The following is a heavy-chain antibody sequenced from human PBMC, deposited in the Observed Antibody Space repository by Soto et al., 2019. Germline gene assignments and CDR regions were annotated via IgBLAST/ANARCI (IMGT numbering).Heavy chain of an antibody. D-gene: IGHD2-2*01. CDR1: GFTFDDYA. Sequence: GGSLRLSCAASGFTFDDYAMHWVRQAPGKGLEWVSGISWNSGSIGYADSVKGRFTISRDNAKNSLYLQMNSLRAEDTALYYCARDMTSYGMDVWGQGTTVTVSS. J-gene: IGHJ6*02. CDR2: ISWNSGSI. V-gene: IGHV3-9*01. CDR3: ARDMTSYGMDV.